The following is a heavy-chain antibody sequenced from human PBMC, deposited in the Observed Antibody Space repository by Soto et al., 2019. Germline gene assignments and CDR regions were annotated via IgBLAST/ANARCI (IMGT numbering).Heavy chain of an antibody. D-gene: IGHD2-2*01. CDR1: GLTFSSYA. CDR2: ISGSGGRT. V-gene: IGHV3-23*01. CDR3: AKDRSSSTIDAFNI. J-gene: IGHJ3*02. Sequence: EVQLLESGAGLVQPGGSLRLSCAASGLTFSSYAMNWVSQAPGKGLECVSAISGSGGRTYYGDSVKGRFTISRDNSKNTLYLQMNSLRAEDTAVYYCAKDRSSSTIDAFNIWGQGTMVTVSS.